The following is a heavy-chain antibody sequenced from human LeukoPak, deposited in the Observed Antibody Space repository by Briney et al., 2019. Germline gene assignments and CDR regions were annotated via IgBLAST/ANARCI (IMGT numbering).Heavy chain of an antibody. CDR3: ARYPYMGFMEYYFDY. D-gene: IGHD3-16*01. Sequence: GASVKVSCKASGYTFTGYYMHWVRQAPGQGLEWMGWINPNSGGTNYAQKFQDRVTMTRDTSISTAYMELSRLRSDDTAVYYCARYPYMGFMEYYFDYWGQGTLVTVSS. CDR1: GYTFTGYY. J-gene: IGHJ4*02. V-gene: IGHV1-2*02. CDR2: INPNSGGT.